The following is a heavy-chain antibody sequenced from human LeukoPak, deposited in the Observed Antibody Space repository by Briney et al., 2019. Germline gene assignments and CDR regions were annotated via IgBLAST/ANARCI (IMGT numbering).Heavy chain of an antibody. CDR3: ARGGGYDFPFDY. Sequence: GGSLRLSCVASGFTVSSNYMSWVRQAPGKGLEWVSVIYSGGSTFYADSVKGRFTISRDNSKNTLYLQMNSLRAEDTAVYYCARGGGYDFPFDYWGQGTLVTVSS. CDR1: GFTVSSNY. J-gene: IGHJ4*02. V-gene: IGHV3-53*01. CDR2: IYSGGST. D-gene: IGHD5-12*01.